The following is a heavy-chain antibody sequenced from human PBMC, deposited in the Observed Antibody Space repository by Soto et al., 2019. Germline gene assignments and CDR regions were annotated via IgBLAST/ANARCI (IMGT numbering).Heavy chain of an antibody. J-gene: IGHJ5*02. CDR1: GFTSSSYA. CDR2: ISYDGSNK. V-gene: IGHV3-30-3*01. Sequence: QVQLVESGGGVVQPGRSLRLSCAASGFTSSSYAMHWVRQAPGKGLEWVAVISYDGSNKYYADSVKGRFTISRDNSKNTLYLQMNSLRAEDTAVYYCARDLLSGSYYLDWFDPWGQGTLVTVSS. D-gene: IGHD1-26*01. CDR3: ARDLLSGSYYLDWFDP.